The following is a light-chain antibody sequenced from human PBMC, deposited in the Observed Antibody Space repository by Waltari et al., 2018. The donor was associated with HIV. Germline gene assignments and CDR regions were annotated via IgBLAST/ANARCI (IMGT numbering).Light chain of an antibody. V-gene: IGKV1-39*01. J-gene: IGKJ3*01. CDR2: GAS. Sequence: DIQMTQSPSSLSASVGDTITISCRASQSISTHLNWYQQKLGKVPKVLIYGASTLQSGAPSRFSCSGSGTHFTLTISNLQPEDFATYYCQQSHSNPLTFGPGTKVDVK. CDR1: QSISTH. CDR3: QQSHSNPLT.